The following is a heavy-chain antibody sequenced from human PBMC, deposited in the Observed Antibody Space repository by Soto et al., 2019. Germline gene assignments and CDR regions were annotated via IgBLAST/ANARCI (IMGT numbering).Heavy chain of an antibody. J-gene: IGHJ4*02. CDR2: ISGSGGST. V-gene: IGHV3-23*01. CDR3: AKWTVTSYGPFDY. D-gene: IGHD4-17*01. CDR1: GFTFSSYA. Sequence: EVQLLESGGGLVQPGGSLRLSCAASGFTFSSYAMSWVRQAPGKGLEWVSAISGSGGSTYYADSVKGRFTISRDNSKNTLYLLLNSLRDEDTAVYYCAKWTVTSYGPFDYWGQGTLVTVSS.